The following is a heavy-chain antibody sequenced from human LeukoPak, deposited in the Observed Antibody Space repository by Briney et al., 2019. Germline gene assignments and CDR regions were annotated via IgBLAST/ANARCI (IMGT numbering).Heavy chain of an antibody. D-gene: IGHD6-19*01. CDR3: ARGSDSSGWGYWYFDL. CDR2: INHSGST. Sequence: SETLSLTCAVYGGSFSGYYWSWIRQPPGKGLEWIGEINHSGSTNYNPPLKSRVTISVDTSKNQFSLKLSSVTAADTAVYYCARGSDSSGWGYWYFDLWGRGTLVTVSS. CDR1: GGSFSGYY. J-gene: IGHJ2*01. V-gene: IGHV4-34*01.